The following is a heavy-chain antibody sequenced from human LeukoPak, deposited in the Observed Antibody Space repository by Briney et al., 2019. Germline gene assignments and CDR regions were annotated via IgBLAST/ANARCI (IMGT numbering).Heavy chain of an antibody. CDR2: IKDDGSKK. V-gene: IGHV3-7*03. CDR1: GFTFNNYW. D-gene: IGHD2-15*01. CDR3: AKGRSYCIGADCDWGRLDY. J-gene: IGHJ4*02. Sequence: PGGSLRLSCAASGFTFNNYWMSWVRQAPGKGLEGVADIKDDGSKKYYVDFVKGRFTISRDKAKDSVYLQMNSLRAEGKAVDYFAKGRSYCIGADCDWGRLDYWGQGSLDTVSS.